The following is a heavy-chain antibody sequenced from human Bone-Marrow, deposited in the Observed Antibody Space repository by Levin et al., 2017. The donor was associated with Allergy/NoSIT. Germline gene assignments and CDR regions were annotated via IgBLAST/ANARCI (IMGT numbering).Heavy chain of an antibody. CDR2: IYKRVPT. Sequence: SETLSPTCTVSGASINSDDFFWSWIRQTPGKGLEWIGYIYKRVPTQYNPSLKSRVSISVDTSTHHLSLSLGSVRAADTALYFWARGLKRSSWTRGGYFDFWAQGTLVTVSS. J-gene: IGHJ4*02. V-gene: IGHV4-30-4*01. CDR1: GASINSDDFF. CDR3: ARGLKRSSWTRGGYFDF. D-gene: IGHD3/OR15-3a*01.